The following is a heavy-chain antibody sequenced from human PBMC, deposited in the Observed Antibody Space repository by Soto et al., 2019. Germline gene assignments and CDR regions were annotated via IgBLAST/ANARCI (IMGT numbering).Heavy chain of an antibody. V-gene: IGHV3-33*01. CDR3: ARWTYYDNSWYYYVLDY. J-gene: IGHJ4*02. D-gene: IGHD3-22*01. Sequence: QVLLVESGGGVVQPGRSLRLSCAASGFIFSDYGMHWVRQAPGKGLEWVAVMWFDGRHQYYTDSVKGRFTVSRDNSNNMLHLQMNNLRVEDTAVYYCARWTYYDNSWYYYVLDYWGQGTLVTVSS. CDR1: GFIFSDYG. CDR2: MWFDGRHQ.